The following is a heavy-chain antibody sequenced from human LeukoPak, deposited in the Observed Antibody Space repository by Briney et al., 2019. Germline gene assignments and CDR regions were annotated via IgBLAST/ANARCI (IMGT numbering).Heavy chain of an antibody. D-gene: IGHD3-22*01. CDR1: GYTFTSYG. Sequence: ASVKVSCKASGYTFTSYGISWVRQAPGQGLEWMGWISAYNGNTNYAQKLQGRVTMTTDTSTSTAYMELWSLRSDDTAVYYCAREVYYYDSSGTGYYFDYWGQGTLVTVSS. CDR2: ISAYNGNT. J-gene: IGHJ4*02. V-gene: IGHV1-18*01. CDR3: AREVYYYDSSGTGYYFDY.